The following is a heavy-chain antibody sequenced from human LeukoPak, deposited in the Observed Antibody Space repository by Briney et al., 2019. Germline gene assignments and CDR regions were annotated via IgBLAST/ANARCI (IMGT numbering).Heavy chain of an antibody. J-gene: IGHJ3*02. CDR3: AKLYCSGGSCLDAFDI. V-gene: IGHV3-7*01. D-gene: IGHD2-15*01. CDR1: GFTFSSYW. Sequence: GGSLRLSCAASGFTFSSYWMSWVRQAPGKGLEWVANIKQDGSEKYYVDSVKGRFTISRDNAKNSLYLQMNSLRAEDTAVYYCAKLYCSGGSCLDAFDIWGQGTMVTVSS. CDR2: IKQDGSEK.